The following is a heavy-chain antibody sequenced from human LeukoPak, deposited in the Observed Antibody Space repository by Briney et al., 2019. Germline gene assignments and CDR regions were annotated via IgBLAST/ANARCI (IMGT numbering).Heavy chain of an antibody. D-gene: IGHD5-18*01. CDR2: IIPIFGTA. Sequence: GASVKVSCEASGGTFSSYAISWVRQAPGQGLEWMGGIIPIFGTANYAQKFQGRVTITTDESTSTAYMELSSLRSEDTAVYYCARAPSYGLPHFDYWGQGTLVTVSS. CDR1: GGTFSSYA. V-gene: IGHV1-69*05. CDR3: ARAPSYGLPHFDY. J-gene: IGHJ4*02.